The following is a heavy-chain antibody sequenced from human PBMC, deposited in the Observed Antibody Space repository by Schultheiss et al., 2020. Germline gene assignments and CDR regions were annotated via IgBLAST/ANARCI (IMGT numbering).Heavy chain of an antibody. Sequence: SQTLSLTCTVSGGSISSGSYYWSWIRQPPGKRLEWIGYIYYSGSTNYNPSLESRVTMSVDTSKNQFSLKLSSVTAADTAVYYCAREGDRKSSSEDYGMDVWGKGTTVTVAS. J-gene: IGHJ6*04. CDR1: GGSISSGSYY. CDR3: AREGDRKSSSEDYGMDV. V-gene: IGHV4-61*01. CDR2: IYYSGST. D-gene: IGHD6-6*01.